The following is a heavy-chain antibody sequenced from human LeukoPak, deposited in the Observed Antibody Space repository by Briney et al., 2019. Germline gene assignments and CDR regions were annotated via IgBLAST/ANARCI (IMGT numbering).Heavy chain of an antibody. CDR2: LYSVDSYT. J-gene: IGHJ6*03. Sequence: GESLNIYCTGSGYSSPSFWIGWTRQMKRKGLEWFGILYSVDSYTRYSPTFQGQVIISADKSISTAYLQWSSLKASDTAMYYCARQGSSSSKHYYYYHMDVWGKGTTVTVSS. CDR3: ARQGSSSSKHYYYYHMDV. D-gene: IGHD6-13*01. CDR1: GYSSPSFW. V-gene: IGHV5-51*01.